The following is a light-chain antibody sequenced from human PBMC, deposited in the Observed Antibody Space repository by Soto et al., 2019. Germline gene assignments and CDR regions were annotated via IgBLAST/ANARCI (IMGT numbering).Light chain of an antibody. CDR2: WAS. J-gene: IGKJ2*01. Sequence: DIVMTQSPDSLAVSLGERATINCKSSQSVLYSSNNKNYLAWYQQKPGQPLKLLIYWASTRESGVPDRFSVSGSGTDFTLTISILQAEDVAVYYCQQYYSTPVTLGQGTKLEIK. V-gene: IGKV4-1*01. CDR1: QSVLYSSNNKNY. CDR3: QQYYSTPVT.